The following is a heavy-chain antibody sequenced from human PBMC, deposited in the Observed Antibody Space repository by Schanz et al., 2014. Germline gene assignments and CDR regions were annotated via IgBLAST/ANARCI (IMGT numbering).Heavy chain of an antibody. V-gene: IGHV3-74*02. CDR2: INGDGSNT. D-gene: IGHD2-15*01. CDR1: GFTFSPYW. CDR3: ARGEGYSTSRHIFDF. J-gene: IGHJ4*02. Sequence: EVQLVESGGGLVQPGGSLRLSCGSSGFTFSPYWMHWVRQAPGKGLEWVSRINGDGSNTNYADSVKGRFTISRDNAKNTLNLQMNNLSAEYTAVYDCARGEGYSTSRHIFDFWGQGTLVNVSS.